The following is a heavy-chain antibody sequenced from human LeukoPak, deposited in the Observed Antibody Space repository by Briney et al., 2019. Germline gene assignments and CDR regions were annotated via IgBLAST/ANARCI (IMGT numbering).Heavy chain of an antibody. CDR1: GFTFSSYW. CDR3: ARARQDIVTRGYYYYYYMDV. CDR2: INSDGSST. V-gene: IGHV3-74*01. D-gene: IGHD2-15*01. J-gene: IGHJ6*03. Sequence: PGGSLRLSCAASGFTFSSYWMHWVRQAPGKGLVWVSRINSDGSSTSYADSVKGRFTISSDKAKNTLYLQMNSLRAEDTAVYYCARARQDIVTRGYYYYYYMDVWGKGTTVTVSS.